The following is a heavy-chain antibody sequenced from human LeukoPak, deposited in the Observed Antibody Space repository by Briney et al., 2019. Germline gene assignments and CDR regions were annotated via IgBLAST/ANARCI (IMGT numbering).Heavy chain of an antibody. D-gene: IGHD3-9*01. CDR3: ARSPPYYDILTGYYGNYFDY. Sequence: GESLKISCKGSGYSFTSYWIGWVRQIPGKGLEWMGIIYPGDSDTRYSPSFQGQVTISADKSISTAYLQWSSLKASDTAMYYCARSPPYYDILTGYYGNYFDYWGQGTLVTVSS. CDR1: GYSFTSYW. J-gene: IGHJ4*02. CDR2: IYPGDSDT. V-gene: IGHV5-51*01.